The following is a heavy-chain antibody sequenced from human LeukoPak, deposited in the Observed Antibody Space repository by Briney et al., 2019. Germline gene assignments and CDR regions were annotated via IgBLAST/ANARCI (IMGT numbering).Heavy chain of an antibody. D-gene: IGHD2/OR15-2a*01. V-gene: IGHV3-23*01. CDR2: ITANARGSIT. J-gene: IGHJ4*02. Sequence: GGSLRLSCVTSGFSFSTYDMSWVRQAPGKGLEWVSGITANARGSITYYADSVKGRFTISRDSSEDTLYLQMNSLRAEDTAVYFCARGGYFSFDYWGQGTLVTVSS. CDR1: GFSFSTYD. CDR3: ARGGYFSFDY.